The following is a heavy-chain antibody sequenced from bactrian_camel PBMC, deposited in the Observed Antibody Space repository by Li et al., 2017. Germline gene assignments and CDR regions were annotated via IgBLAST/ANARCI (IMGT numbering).Heavy chain of an antibody. J-gene: IGHJ4*01. V-gene: IGHV3S53*01. CDR1: GYLSSNC. Sequence: QLVESGGGSVQAGGSLKLSCSVSGYLSSNCMAWFRQAPGKDREQVAHIDTEGRTWYGDSVKGRFILFRDKAKNTLDLQMNGLKPEDTAVYYCQPHGRGYIDINCRARLGPGTQVTVS. D-gene: IGHD4*01. CDR2: IDTEGRT.